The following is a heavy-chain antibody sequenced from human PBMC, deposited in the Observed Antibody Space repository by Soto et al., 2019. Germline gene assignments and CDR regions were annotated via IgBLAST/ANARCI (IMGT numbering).Heavy chain of an antibody. V-gene: IGHV1-2*02. CDR3: ARESYERWLGNWFDP. D-gene: IGHD6-19*01. Sequence: QVQLVQSGAEVKTPGASVKVSCQASGYTFTGYYMHWVRQAPGQGLEWMGWINPNSGGTNYAQKFQGRVTMTRDTSISTAYMELSRLRSDDTAVYYCARESYERWLGNWFDPWGQGTLVTVSS. CDR2: INPNSGGT. J-gene: IGHJ5*02. CDR1: GYTFTGYY.